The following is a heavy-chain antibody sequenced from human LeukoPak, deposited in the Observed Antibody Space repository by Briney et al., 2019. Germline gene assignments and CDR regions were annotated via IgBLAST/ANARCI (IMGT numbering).Heavy chain of an antibody. Sequence: SVNVSCKPFGGSFSRKAISAVRQVPGEGLEWMGGIIPIFGTANYAQQFQGRVTINTDDSRSTAYMEVSNLRSEDTAVYYCGRKAGDCGGGSCYSIDYWGQGTLVTVSS. CDR2: IIPIFGTA. V-gene: IGHV1-69*05. CDR1: GGSFSRKA. D-gene: IGHD2-15*01. CDR3: GRKAGDCGGGSCYSIDY. J-gene: IGHJ4*02.